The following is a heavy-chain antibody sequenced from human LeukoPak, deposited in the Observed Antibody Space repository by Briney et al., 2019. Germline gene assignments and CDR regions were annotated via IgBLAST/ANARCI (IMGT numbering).Heavy chain of an antibody. D-gene: IGHD1-26*01. Sequence: ASVKVSCRASGYTFTSYYMHWVRQAPGQGLEWMGIINPSSGSTAYAQKFQGRVTMTRDTSTSTVYMELSSLTSEDTAVYYCARDGSSQHTELHNWVGLGGPGTLVTVSS. CDR2: INPSSGST. V-gene: IGHV1-46*01. CDR1: GYTFTSYY. J-gene: IGHJ5*02. CDR3: ARDGSSQHTELHNWVGL.